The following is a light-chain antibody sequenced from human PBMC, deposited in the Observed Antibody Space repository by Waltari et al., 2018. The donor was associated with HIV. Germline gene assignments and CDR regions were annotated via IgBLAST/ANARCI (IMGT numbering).Light chain of an antibody. CDR3: QQYYDTPLT. Sequence: DIVMTQSPDSMVVSLGARATINCKSSQNVLSSSNNMNYLAWYQQKPGQPPKLLINWASTRESGVPERFSGSGSGTDFTLTISSLQAEDVAVYYCQQYYDTPLTFGGGTKVEIK. V-gene: IGKV4-1*01. CDR1: QNVLSSSNNMNY. CDR2: WAS. J-gene: IGKJ4*01.